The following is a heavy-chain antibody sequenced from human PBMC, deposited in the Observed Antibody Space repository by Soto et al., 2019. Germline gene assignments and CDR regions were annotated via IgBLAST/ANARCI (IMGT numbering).Heavy chain of an antibody. CDR1: GFTFRAYS. V-gene: IGHV3-21*01. Sequence: PGGSLRLSCAASGFTFRAYSRNWDRQAPGKGLEWVSSVSTTSTYIYYADSVKGRFTISRDNAKNSLYLQMNNLRAEDTAVYYCAREWAAADTEIGDAFDMWGLGTMVTVSS. J-gene: IGHJ3*02. D-gene: IGHD6-13*01. CDR2: VSTTSTYI. CDR3: AREWAAADTEIGDAFDM.